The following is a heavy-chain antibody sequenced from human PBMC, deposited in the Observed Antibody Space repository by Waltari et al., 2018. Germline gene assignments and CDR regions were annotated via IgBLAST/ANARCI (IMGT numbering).Heavy chain of an antibody. J-gene: IGHJ6*02. CDR2: INHSGST. Sequence: WGAGLLKPSETLSLTCAVYGGSFSGYYWSWIRQPPGKGLEWIGEINHSGSTNYNPSLKSRVTISVDTSKNQFSLKLSSVTAADTAVYYCARGPFVLRFLEWLLWYGMDVWGQGTTVTVSS. V-gene: IGHV4-34*01. D-gene: IGHD3-3*01. CDR3: ARGPFVLRFLEWLLWYGMDV. CDR1: GGSFSGYY.